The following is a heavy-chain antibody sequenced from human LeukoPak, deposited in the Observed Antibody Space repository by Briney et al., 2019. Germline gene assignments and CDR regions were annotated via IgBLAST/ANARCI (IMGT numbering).Heavy chain of an antibody. V-gene: IGHV3-23*01. D-gene: IGHD3-16*01. Sequence: GGSLRLSCAASGFTFSSYAMSWVRQAPGKGLEWVSAISGSGGSTYYADSVKGWFTISRDNSKNTLYLQMNSLRAEDTAVYYCAKGLYQSYGNVVLPFDYWGQGTLVTVSS. CDR3: AKGLYQSYGNVVLPFDY. CDR2: ISGSGGST. J-gene: IGHJ4*02. CDR1: GFTFSSYA.